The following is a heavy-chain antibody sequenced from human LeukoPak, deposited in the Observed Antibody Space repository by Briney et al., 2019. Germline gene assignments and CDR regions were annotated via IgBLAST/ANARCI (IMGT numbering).Heavy chain of an antibody. J-gene: IGHJ4*02. V-gene: IGHV3-23*01. CDR3: AKGDSFGVVNPPGY. Sequence: GGFLRLSCAASGFTFSSYAMSWVRQAPGKGLEWVSAISGSGGSTYYADSVKGRFTISRDNSKNTLYLQMNSLRAEDTAVYCCAKGDSFGVVNPPGYWGQGTLVTVSS. CDR1: GFTFSSYA. D-gene: IGHD3-3*01. CDR2: ISGSGGST.